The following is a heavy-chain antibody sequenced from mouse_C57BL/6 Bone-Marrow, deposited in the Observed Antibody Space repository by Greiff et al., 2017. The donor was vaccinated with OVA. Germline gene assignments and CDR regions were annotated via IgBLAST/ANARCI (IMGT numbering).Heavy chain of an antibody. Sequence: EVQLQQSGPVLVKPGASVKMSCKASGYTFTDYYMNWVKQSHGKSLEWIGVINPYNGGTSYNQKFKGKATLTVDKSSSTAYMELNSLTSEDSAVYYCARSNWDYWYFDVWGTGTTVTVSS. D-gene: IGHD4-1*01. CDR3: ARSNWDYWYFDV. CDR1: GYTFTDYY. CDR2: INPYNGGT. J-gene: IGHJ1*03. V-gene: IGHV1-19*01.